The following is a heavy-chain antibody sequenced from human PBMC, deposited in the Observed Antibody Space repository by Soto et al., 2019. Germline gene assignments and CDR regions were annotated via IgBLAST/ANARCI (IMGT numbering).Heavy chain of an antibody. Sequence: SETLPLTCTVSGGSISSGGYYWSWIRQHPGKGLEWIWYIYYSGSTYYNPSLKSRVTRSVDTSKNQFSLKLSSVTSADTTGYYCASGPPYFYAFWGQGTLVTVSA. CDR2: IYYSGST. J-gene: IGHJ4*02. V-gene: IGHV4-31*03. CDR3: ASGPPYFYAF. D-gene: IGHD3-10*01. CDR1: GGSISSGGYY.